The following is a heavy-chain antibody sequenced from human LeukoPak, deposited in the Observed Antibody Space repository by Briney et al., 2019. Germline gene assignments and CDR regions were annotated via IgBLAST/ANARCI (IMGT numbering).Heavy chain of an antibody. CDR1: GGTFSSYA. CDR3: ARETTGYSYGQVDY. CDR2: IIPIFGTA. D-gene: IGHD5-18*01. V-gene: IGHV1-69*05. J-gene: IGHJ4*02. Sequence: ASVKVSCKGSGGTFSSYAISWVRQAPGQGLEWMGGIIPIFGTANYAQKFQGRVTITTDESTSTAYMELSSLRSEDTAVYYCARETTGYSYGQVDYWGQGTLVTVSS.